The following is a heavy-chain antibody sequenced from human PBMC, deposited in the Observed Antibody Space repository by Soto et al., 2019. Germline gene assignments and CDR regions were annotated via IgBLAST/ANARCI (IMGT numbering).Heavy chain of an antibody. J-gene: IGHJ6*02. CDR1: GFTFGDSS. V-gene: IGHV3-73*02. D-gene: IGHD2-21*01. CDR2: IKSKAYSYSA. CDR3: TRLTYYYGSGCYSFGKSGLDV. Sequence: EVQLVESGGGLAQPGGSLKLSCAASGFTFGDSSIHWVRQASGKGLEWVGRIKSKAYSYSAAYAGSVKGRFAIFGDDLKITPYLLMNSLKTEDTAVYYRTRLTYYYGSGCYSFGKSGLDVWSQGTTFTVTS.